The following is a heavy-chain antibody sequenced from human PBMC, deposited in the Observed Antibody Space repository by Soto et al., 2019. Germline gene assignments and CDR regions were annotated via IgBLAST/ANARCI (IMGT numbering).Heavy chain of an antibody. CDR1: GVTLRRYT. CDR3: ARERGGYFFDY. Sequence: GGSVRLACAASGVTLRRYTRRWVRQAPGKGPEDVSYITGSSGIDYADCVKGRFTISRDDAKNSLYLQMDSLRDEDTAVYYCARERGGYFFDYWGQGPLVTVSS. CDR2: ITGSSGI. D-gene: IGHD3-22*01. J-gene: IGHJ4*02. V-gene: IGHV3-48*02.